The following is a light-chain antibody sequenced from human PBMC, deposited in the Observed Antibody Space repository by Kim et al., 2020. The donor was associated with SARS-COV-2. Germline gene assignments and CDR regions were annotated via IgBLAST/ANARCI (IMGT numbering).Light chain of an antibody. CDR2: GAS. CDR3: QQYGSSPLT. V-gene: IGKV3-20*01. CDR1: QSISSSS. Sequence: SPGERATLSCRASQSISSSSLAWYQQKPGQAPRLLIYGASSRATGIPDRFSGSESGTDFTLTISRLEPEDFAVYYCQQYGSSPLTFGGGTKVDIK. J-gene: IGKJ4*01.